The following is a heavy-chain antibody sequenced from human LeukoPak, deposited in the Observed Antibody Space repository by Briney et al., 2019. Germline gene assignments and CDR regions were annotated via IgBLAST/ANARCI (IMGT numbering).Heavy chain of an antibody. CDR2: INPYSGDT. D-gene: IGHD3-16*01. Sequence: ASVKVSCKASGYGFTGNYMHWVRQAPGQGLGWMGWINPYSGDTNYAQKFQGRVTVTRDTSISTAYTELSRLKSDDTAVYYCARLVHSGVGEDDYWGQGTLVTVSS. V-gene: IGHV1-2*02. CDR3: ARLVHSGVGEDDY. J-gene: IGHJ4*02. CDR1: GYGFTGNY.